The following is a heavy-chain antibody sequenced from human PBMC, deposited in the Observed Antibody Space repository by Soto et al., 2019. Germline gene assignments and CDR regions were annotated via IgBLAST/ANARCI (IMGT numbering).Heavy chain of an antibody. Sequence: QVQLVQSGAEVKKPGSSVKVSCKASGYTFSSYSIDWLRQDPGQGLEWMGRIIPMVGLTNYAEKFQGRLAITADKSTSTVYMALSSLTPDDSAVYYCAREGPGMLVDFWGQGSLVTVSS. CDR2: IIPMVGLT. CDR1: GYTFSSYS. V-gene: IGHV1-69*02. D-gene: IGHD1-1*01. CDR3: AREGPGMLVDF. J-gene: IGHJ4*02.